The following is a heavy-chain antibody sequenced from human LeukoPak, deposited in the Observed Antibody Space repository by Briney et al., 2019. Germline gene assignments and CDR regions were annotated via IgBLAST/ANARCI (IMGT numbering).Heavy chain of an antibody. CDR2: VSRNGDST. CDR1: GFTFSSYA. V-gene: IGHV3-23*01. J-gene: IGHJ4*02. CDR3: AREGAGAFDY. Sequence: GGSLRLSCAASGFTFSSYAMTWVRQAPGKGLEWVSAVSRNGDSTYYADSVKGRFTISRDNSKNTLHVQMNSLRAEDTAIYYCAREGAGAFDYWGQGTLVTVSS. D-gene: IGHD1-26*01.